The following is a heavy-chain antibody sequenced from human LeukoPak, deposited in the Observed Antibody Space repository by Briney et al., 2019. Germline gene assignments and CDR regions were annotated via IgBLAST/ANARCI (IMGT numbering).Heavy chain of an antibody. CDR1: GGSISSSSYY. D-gene: IGHD6-19*01. Sequence: SETLSLTCTVSGGSISSSSYYWGWIRQPPGKGLEWIGSIYYSGSTYYNPSLKSRVTISVDTSKNQFSLQLNSVTPEDTAVYYCAREVSSGWYGRPFDPWGQGTLVTVSS. CDR2: IYYSGST. J-gene: IGHJ5*02. CDR3: AREVSSGWYGRPFDP. V-gene: IGHV4-39*07.